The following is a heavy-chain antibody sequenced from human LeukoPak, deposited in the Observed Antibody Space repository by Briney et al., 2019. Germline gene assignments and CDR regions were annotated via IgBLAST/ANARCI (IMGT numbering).Heavy chain of an antibody. Sequence: PGGSLRLSCAASGFTFSSYRMNWVRQAPGKGLEWVSSISSSSSYIYYADSVKGRFTISRDNSKNTLYLQMNSLRAEDRAVYYCAKGPYDILTGSQFDYWGQGTLVTVSS. J-gene: IGHJ4*02. D-gene: IGHD3-9*01. CDR2: ISSSSSYI. CDR3: AKGPYDILTGSQFDY. CDR1: GFTFSSYR. V-gene: IGHV3-21*04.